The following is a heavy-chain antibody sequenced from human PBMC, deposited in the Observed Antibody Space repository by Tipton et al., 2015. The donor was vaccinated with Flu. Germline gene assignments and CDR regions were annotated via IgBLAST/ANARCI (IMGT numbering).Heavy chain of an antibody. J-gene: IGHJ4*02. Sequence: SLRLSCVVSDSNFRHYWMSWVRQAPGKGLEWVANIKQDGSEKHYVDSVKGRFTIPRDNAKKSLYLQLNSLRAEDTAIYYCATLTGDDYWGQGILVTVSS. CDR2: IKQDGSEK. CDR1: DSNFRHYW. CDR3: ATLTGDDY. D-gene: IGHD7-27*01. V-gene: IGHV3-7*01.